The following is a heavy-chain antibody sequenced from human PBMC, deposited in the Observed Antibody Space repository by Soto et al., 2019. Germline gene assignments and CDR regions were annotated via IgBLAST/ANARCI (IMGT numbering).Heavy chain of an antibody. D-gene: IGHD3-22*01. CDR3: ANPFYYDSSGEEFDY. CDR2: ISYDGSNK. J-gene: IGHJ4*02. Sequence: GGSLRLSCAASGFTFSSYGMHWVHQAPGKGLEWVAVISYDGSNKYYADSVKGRFTISRDNSKNTLYLQMNSLRAEDTAVYYCANPFYYDSSGEEFDYWGQGTLVTVSS. V-gene: IGHV3-30*18. CDR1: GFTFSSYG.